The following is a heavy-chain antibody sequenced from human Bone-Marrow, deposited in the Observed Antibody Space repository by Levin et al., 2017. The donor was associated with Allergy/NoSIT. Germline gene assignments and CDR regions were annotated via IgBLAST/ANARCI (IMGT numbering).Heavy chain of an antibody. Sequence: ASETLSLTCSVSGGSISGSSYYWGWIRQPPGKGLEWIAKIHYNGRTSYNPSLKSRVTVFVDTSKKQFSLRLSSVTAADTALYYCARDGGRSVSAWFDPWGQGTLVTVSS. D-gene: IGHD2-15*01. J-gene: IGHJ5*02. CDR2: IHYNGRT. V-gene: IGHV4-39*02. CDR1: GGSISGSSYY. CDR3: ARDGGRSVSAWFDP.